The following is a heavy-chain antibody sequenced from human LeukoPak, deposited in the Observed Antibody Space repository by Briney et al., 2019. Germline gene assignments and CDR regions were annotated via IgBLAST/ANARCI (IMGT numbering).Heavy chain of an antibody. J-gene: IGHJ6*03. CDR3: ARDRKHRLGYCSGDSCRHMDV. V-gene: IGHV4-59*01. CDR2: IYYSGST. D-gene: IGHD2-15*01. Sequence: PSETLSLTCTVSGGSISSYYWSWIRQPPGKGLEWIGYIYYSGSTNYNPSLKSRVTISVDTSKNQFSLKLSSVTAADTAVYYCARDRKHRLGYCSGDSCRHMDVWGKGTTVTVSS. CDR1: GGSISSYY.